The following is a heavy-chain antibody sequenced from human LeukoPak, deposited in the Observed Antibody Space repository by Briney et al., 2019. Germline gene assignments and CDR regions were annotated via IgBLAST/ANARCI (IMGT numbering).Heavy chain of an antibody. CDR3: ARINYYGSGTYYASIDYGLDV. V-gene: IGHV4-30-2*01. CDR1: GGSISSGGYF. CDR2: IYESSHA. Sequence: SETLSLTCAVSGGSISSGGYFWSWIRQPPGKGLEWIGYIYESSHALYNPSLKSRASISGDKSKNQFSLRVNSVTAADTAIYYCARINYYGSGTYYASIDYGLDVWGPGTTVIVSS. D-gene: IGHD3-10*01. J-gene: IGHJ6*02.